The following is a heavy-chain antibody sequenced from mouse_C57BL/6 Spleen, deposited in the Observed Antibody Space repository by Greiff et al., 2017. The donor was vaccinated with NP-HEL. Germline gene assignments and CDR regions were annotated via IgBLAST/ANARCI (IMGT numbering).Heavy chain of an antibody. D-gene: IGHD1-1*01. V-gene: IGHV1-81*01. J-gene: IGHJ2*01. Sequence: VQLQESGAELARPGASVKLSCKASGYTFTSYGISWVKQRTGQGLEWIGEIYPRSGNTYYNEKFKGKATLTADKSSSTAYMELRSLTSEDSAVYFCAREGSKNYFDYWGQGTTLTVSS. CDR2: IYPRSGNT. CDR3: AREGSKNYFDY. CDR1: GYTFTSYG.